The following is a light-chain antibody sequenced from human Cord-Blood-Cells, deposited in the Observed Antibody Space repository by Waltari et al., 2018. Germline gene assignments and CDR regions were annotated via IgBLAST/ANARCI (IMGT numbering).Light chain of an antibody. J-gene: IGLJ2*01. CDR3: QSADSSGTYVV. Sequence: SYELTQPPSVSVSPEQTARITCSGDAVPKQYAYWYQQKPGQAPVLVIYKDSERPSGIPERFSGSSSGTTVTLTISGVQAEDEADYYCQSADSSGTYVVFGGGTKLTVL. CDR2: KDS. V-gene: IGLV3-25*03. CDR1: AVPKQY.